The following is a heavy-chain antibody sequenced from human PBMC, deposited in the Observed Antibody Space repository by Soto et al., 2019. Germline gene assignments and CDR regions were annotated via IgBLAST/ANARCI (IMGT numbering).Heavy chain of an antibody. D-gene: IGHD5-12*01. J-gene: IGHJ3*02. V-gene: IGHV1-46*03. Sequence: GASVKVSCKASGYTFTSYYMHWVRQAPGQGLEWMGIINPSGGSTSYAQKFQGRVTMTRDTSTSTVYMELSSLRSEDAAVYYCARGHDSGYESDAFDIWGQGTMVTVSS. CDR1: GYTFTSYY. CDR3: ARGHDSGYESDAFDI. CDR2: INPSGGST.